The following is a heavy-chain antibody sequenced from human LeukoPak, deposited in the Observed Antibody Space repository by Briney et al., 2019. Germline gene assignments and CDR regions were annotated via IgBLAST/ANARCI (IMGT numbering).Heavy chain of an antibody. D-gene: IGHD5-24*01. CDR3: ARARDGYNYVDY. J-gene: IGHJ4*02. Sequence: ASVKVSCKASGYAFTSYGISWVRQAPGQGLEWMGWISAYNGNTNYAQKLQGRVTMTTDTSTSTAYMELRSLRSDDTAVYYCARARDGYNYVDYWGQGTLVTVSS. CDR1: GYAFTSYG. CDR2: ISAYNGNT. V-gene: IGHV1-18*01.